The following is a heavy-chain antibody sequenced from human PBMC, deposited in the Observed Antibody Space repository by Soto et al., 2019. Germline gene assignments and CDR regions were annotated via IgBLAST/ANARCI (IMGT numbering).Heavy chain of an antibody. CDR1: GLDFSSEV. CDR3: AKVGPSYYYGMDV. V-gene: IGHV3-23*01. J-gene: IGHJ6*02. CDR2: ISGSGRTI. D-gene: IGHD1-26*01. Sequence: GGSLRLSCAASGLDFSSEVMCWVRQAPGKGLEWVSSISGSGRTIYHADSMRGRFAISRDNSKNSLYLQLNNLRVDDTAVYYCAKVGPSYYYGMDVWGQGTTVTVSS.